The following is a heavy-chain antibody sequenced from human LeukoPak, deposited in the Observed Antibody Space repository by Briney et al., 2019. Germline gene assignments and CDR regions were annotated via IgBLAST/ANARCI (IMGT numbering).Heavy chain of an antibody. CDR1: GFTFSSYA. Sequence: GGSLRLSCAASGFTFSSYAMSWVHQAPGKGLEWVSAISGSGGSTYYADSVKGRFTISRDNSKNTLYLQMNSLRAEDTAVYYCAKDLLSYDILTGYYNCYYGMDVWGQGTTVTVSS. V-gene: IGHV3-23*01. J-gene: IGHJ6*02. D-gene: IGHD3-9*01. CDR2: ISGSGGST. CDR3: AKDLLSYDILTGYYNCYYGMDV.